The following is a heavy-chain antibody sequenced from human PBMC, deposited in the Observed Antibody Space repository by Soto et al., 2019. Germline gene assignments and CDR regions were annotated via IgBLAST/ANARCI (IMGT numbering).Heavy chain of an antibody. V-gene: IGHV3-23*01. CDR1: GFTFSSYA. CDR3: AKVPHCSGGSCYSGYFQH. CDR2: ISGSGGST. J-gene: IGHJ1*01. Sequence: EVQLLESGGGLVQPGGSLRLSCAASGFTFSSYAMSWVRQAPGKGLEWVSAISGSGGSTYYADSVKGRFTISRDNSKNTLYLQMNSLRAEDTAVYYCAKVPHCSGGSCYSGYFQHWGQGTLVTVSS. D-gene: IGHD2-15*01.